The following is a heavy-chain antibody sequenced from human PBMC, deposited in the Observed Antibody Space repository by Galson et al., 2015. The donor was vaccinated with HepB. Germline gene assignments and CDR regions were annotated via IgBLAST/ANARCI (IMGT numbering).Heavy chain of an antibody. V-gene: IGHV4-31*03. Sequence: TLSLTCTVSGGSISSGGYYWSWIRQHPGKGLEWIGYIYYSGSTYYNPSFKSRVTISVDTSKNQFSLKLSSVTAADTAVYYCARESRVGWLHYYCYYYMDVWGKGTTVTVSS. CDR2: IYYSGST. D-gene: IGHD3-3*01. CDR3: ARESRVGWLHYYCYYYMDV. CDR1: GGSISSGGYY. J-gene: IGHJ6*03.